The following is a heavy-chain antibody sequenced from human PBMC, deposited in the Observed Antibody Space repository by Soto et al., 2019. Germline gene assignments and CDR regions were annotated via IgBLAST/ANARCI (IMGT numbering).Heavy chain of an antibody. Sequence: SETLSLTCTVSGGSISSGGYYWSWIRQHPGKGLEWIGYIYYSGSTYYNPSLKSRVTISVDTSKNQFSLKLSSVTAADTAVYYCARGSHCSGTSCQYGYYYYGMDVWGQGTTVTVSS. V-gene: IGHV4-31*03. J-gene: IGHJ6*02. D-gene: IGHD2-2*01. CDR2: IYYSGST. CDR1: GGSISSGGYY. CDR3: ARGSHCSGTSCQYGYYYYGMDV.